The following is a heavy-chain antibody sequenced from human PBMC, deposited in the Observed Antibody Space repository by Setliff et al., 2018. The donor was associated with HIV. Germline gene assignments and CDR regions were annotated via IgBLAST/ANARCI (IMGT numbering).Heavy chain of an antibody. J-gene: IGHJ6*02. V-gene: IGHV3-7*01. CDR1: GFTFNNYW. D-gene: IGHD3-10*01. CDR3: ARGSLRGVLALGMDV. Sequence: PGGSLRLSCESSGFTFNNYWMSWVRQAPGKRPEWVANIKGDGSETYYVDSVKGRFTISRDNAKNSLYLQMNSLRAEDTAIYYCARGSLRGVLALGMDVWGQGTTVTVSS. CDR2: IKGDGSET.